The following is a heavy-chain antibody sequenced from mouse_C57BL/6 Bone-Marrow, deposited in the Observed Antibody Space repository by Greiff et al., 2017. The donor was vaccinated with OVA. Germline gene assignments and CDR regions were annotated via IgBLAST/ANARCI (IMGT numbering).Heavy chain of an antibody. CDR3: ARGFSYWYFDV. Sequence: EVMLVESGPGMVKPSQSLSLTCTVTGYSITSGYDWHWIRHFPGNKLEWMGYISYSGSTNYNPSLKSRISITHDTSKNHFFLKLNSVTTEDTATYYCARGFSYWYFDVWGTGTTVTVSS. V-gene: IGHV3-1*01. CDR1: GYSITSGYD. CDR2: ISYSGST. J-gene: IGHJ1*03.